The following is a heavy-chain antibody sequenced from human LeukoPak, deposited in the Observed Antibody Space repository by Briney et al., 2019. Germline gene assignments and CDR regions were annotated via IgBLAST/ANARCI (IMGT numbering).Heavy chain of an antibody. J-gene: IGHJ4*02. Sequence: GGSLRLSCAASGFTVSSNYMSWVRQAPGKGLEWVSVIYTGGSTHYADSVKGRFTISRDYSKNTLYLQMNGLRVEDTAVYSCAKVIWDSSRRFDSWGQGTLVTVSS. V-gene: IGHV3-66*01. CDR2: IYTGGST. D-gene: IGHD6-13*01. CDR3: AKVIWDSSRRFDS. CDR1: GFTVSSNY.